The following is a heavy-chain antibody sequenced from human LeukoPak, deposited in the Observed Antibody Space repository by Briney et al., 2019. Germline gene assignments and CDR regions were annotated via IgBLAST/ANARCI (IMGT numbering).Heavy chain of an antibody. V-gene: IGHV4-34*01. CDR1: GGSFSGYY. D-gene: IGHD3-10*01. J-gene: IGHJ5*02. CDR2: INHSGST. Sequence: LETLSLTCAVYGGSFSGYYWSWIRQPPGKGLEWIGEINHSGSTNYNPSLKSRVTISVDTSKNQCSLKLSSVTAADTAVYYCARGRPLLWCGELWLNWFDPWGQGTLVTVSS. CDR3: ARGRPLLWCGELWLNWFDP.